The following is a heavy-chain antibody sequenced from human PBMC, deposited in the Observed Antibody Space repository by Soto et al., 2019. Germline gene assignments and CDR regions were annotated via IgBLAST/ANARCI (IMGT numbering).Heavy chain of an antibody. V-gene: IGHV3-23*01. CDR1: GFTFSSYA. J-gene: IGHJ6*03. D-gene: IGHD3-3*01. Sequence: GGSLRLSCAASGFTFSSYAMHWVRQAPGKGLEWVSAISGSGGSTYYADSVKGRFTISRDNSKNTLYLQMNSLRAEDTAVYYCAKYSPPRRVWTGYYYMDVWGKGTTVTVSS. CDR3: AKYSPPRRVWTGYYYMDV. CDR2: ISGSGGST.